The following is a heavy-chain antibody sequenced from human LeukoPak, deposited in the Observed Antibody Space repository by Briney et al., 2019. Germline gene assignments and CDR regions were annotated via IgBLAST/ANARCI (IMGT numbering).Heavy chain of an antibody. Sequence: GGSLRLSCAASGFTFSSYWMNWARQAPGKGLEWVASINHNGNVNYYVDSVKGRFTISRDNAKNSLYLQMSNLRAEDTAVYYCARDVQYGYFDYWGQGTLVTVSS. J-gene: IGHJ4*02. CDR1: GFTFSSYW. CDR2: INHNGNVN. V-gene: IGHV3-7*03. D-gene: IGHD3-10*01. CDR3: ARDVQYGYFDY.